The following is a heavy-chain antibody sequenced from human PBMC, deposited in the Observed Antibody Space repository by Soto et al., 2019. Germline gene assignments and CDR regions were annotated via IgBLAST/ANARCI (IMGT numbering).Heavy chain of an antibody. V-gene: IGHV1-69*06. CDR2: IIPIFGTP. J-gene: IGHJ6*02. D-gene: IGHD1-26*01. Sequence: QVQLVQSGAEVKKPGSSVKVSCKASGVTFSSYAFSWVRQAPGQGLEWMGGIIPIFGTPNYEQKFQGRVTINGDKSTTTAYLELSSVTSEDTAVYYCARRSEVGALVIGRSYYYGVDVWGQGTTITVS. CDR1: GVTFSSYA. CDR3: ARRSEVGALVIGRSYYYGVDV.